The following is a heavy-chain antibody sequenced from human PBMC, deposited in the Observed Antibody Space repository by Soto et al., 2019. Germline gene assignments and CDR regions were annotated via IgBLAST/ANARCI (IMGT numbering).Heavy chain of an antibody. CDR3: ARDLIAAAGGSWFDP. J-gene: IGHJ5*02. Sequence: SETLFLTCAVYGGSFSGYYWSWIRQPPGKGLEWIGEINHSGSTNYNPSLKSRVTISVDTSKNQFSLKLSSVTAADTAVYYCARDLIAAAGGSWFDPWGQGTLVTVSS. CDR2: INHSGST. D-gene: IGHD6-13*01. V-gene: IGHV4-34*01. CDR1: GGSFSGYY.